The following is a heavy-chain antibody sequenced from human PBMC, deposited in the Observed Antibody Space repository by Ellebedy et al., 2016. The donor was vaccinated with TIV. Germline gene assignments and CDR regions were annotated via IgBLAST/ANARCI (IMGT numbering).Heavy chain of an antibody. J-gene: IGHJ4*02. Sequence: MPSETLSLTCTVSGDSMRNYYWACIRQPPAKGLEWLAFIFYSGVPHSHPSLKNRVSISMDTSKNQISLSLNSVTTADTAVYYCASALSGYDPLDDWGQGILVTVSS. V-gene: IGHV4-59*01. CDR2: IFYSGVP. D-gene: IGHD5-12*01. CDR1: GDSMRNYY. CDR3: ASALSGYDPLDD.